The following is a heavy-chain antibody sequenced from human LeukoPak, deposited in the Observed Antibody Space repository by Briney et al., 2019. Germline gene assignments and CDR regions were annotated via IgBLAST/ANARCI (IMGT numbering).Heavy chain of an antibody. V-gene: IGHV3-23*01. CDR1: GFTFSSYA. J-gene: IGHJ3*02. Sequence: QSGGSLRLSCAASGFTFSSYAMSWVRQAPGKGLEWVSAISGSGGSTYYADSVKGRFTISRDNSKNTLYLQMNSLRAEDTAVYYCAKDVPYGSGSYYSGWSDAFDIWGRGAMVTVSS. CDR2: ISGSGGST. D-gene: IGHD3-10*01. CDR3: AKDVPYGSGSYYSGWSDAFDI.